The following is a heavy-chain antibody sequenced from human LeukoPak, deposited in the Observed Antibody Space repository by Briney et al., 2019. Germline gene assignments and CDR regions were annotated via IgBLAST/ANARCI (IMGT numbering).Heavy chain of an antibody. D-gene: IGHD4-17*01. V-gene: IGHV3-21*04. CDR1: GLTFSSYT. Sequence: GGSLRLSCAASGLTFSSYTMNWVRQAPGKGLEWVSSISSSSSYIYYADSLKGRFTISRDNAKNSLYLQMNSLRAEDTAVYYCARDMAPSGNDYGDSPLGYWGQGTLVTVSS. J-gene: IGHJ4*02. CDR2: ISSSSSYI. CDR3: ARDMAPSGNDYGDSPLGY.